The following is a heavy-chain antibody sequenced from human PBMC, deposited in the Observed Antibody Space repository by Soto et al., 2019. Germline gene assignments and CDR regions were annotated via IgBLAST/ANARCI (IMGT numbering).Heavy chain of an antibody. CDR3: AKGFNDPGSSDY. V-gene: IGHV1-46*01. CDR2: IDPSGGGT. CDR1: GYIFPNYY. Sequence: QVQLVQSGAEVKTPGASVKVSCKTSGYIFPNYYMHWVRQAPGQGLEWMGIIDPSGGGTVYAQKFQGRVTVTRDTSTSTVYMELRSLRSEDTAVYYCAKGFNDPGSSDYWGQGTLVTVSS. J-gene: IGHJ4*02. D-gene: IGHD1-1*01.